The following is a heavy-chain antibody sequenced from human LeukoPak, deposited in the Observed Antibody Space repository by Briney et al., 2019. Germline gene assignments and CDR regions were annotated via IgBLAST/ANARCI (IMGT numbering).Heavy chain of an antibody. Sequence: GGSLRLSCAASGFTFSSYGMHWVRQAPGKGLEWVAVISYDGSNKYYADSVKGRFTISRDNSKNTLYLQMNSLRAEDTAVYYCAKDAGEVWFLDSSGYFGFDYWGQGTLVTVSS. V-gene: IGHV3-30*18. CDR1: GFTFSSYG. D-gene: IGHD3-22*01. CDR3: AKDAGEVWFLDSSGYFGFDY. J-gene: IGHJ4*02. CDR2: ISYDGSNK.